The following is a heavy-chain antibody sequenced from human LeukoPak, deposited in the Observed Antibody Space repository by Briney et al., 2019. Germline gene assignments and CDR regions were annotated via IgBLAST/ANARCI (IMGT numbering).Heavy chain of an antibody. V-gene: IGHV3-7*01. CDR1: GFTFSSYW. CDR3: AREHSDDYVWGSHRYISRSVDY. Sequence: GGSLRPSCEASGFTFSSYWMRWVRQAPGKGLEWVANIKQDGSEKYYVDSVKGRFTISRDNAKKSLYLQMNSLRAEDTAVYYCAREHSDDYVWGSHRYISRSVDYWGQGTLVTVSS. J-gene: IGHJ4*02. CDR2: IKQDGSEK. D-gene: IGHD3-16*02.